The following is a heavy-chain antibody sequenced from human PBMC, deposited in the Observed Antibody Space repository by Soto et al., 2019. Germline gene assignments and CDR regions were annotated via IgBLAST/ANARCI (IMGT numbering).Heavy chain of an antibody. CDR3: ARVTTNYYYSYMDV. V-gene: IGHV1-69*02. J-gene: IGHJ6*03. D-gene: IGHD1-1*01. CDR1: GGTFGSHT. CDR2: IIPILGVV. Sequence: QVQLVQSGAEVKKPGSSVKVSCKASGGTFGSHTISWVRQAPGQGLEWMGRIIPILGVVKSAQKFQGRVTITADKSTRTAYMELTRLRSDDTAVYYCARVTTNYYYSYMDVWGKGTPVTVSS.